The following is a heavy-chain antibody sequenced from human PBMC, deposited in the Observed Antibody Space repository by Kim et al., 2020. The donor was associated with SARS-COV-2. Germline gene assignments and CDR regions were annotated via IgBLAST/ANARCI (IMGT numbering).Heavy chain of an antibody. J-gene: IGHJ4*02. V-gene: IGHV4-39*01. CDR2: IYYSGST. Sequence: SETLSLTCTASGGSISSSSYYWGWIRQPPGKGLEWIGSIYYSGSTYYNPSLKSRVTISVDTSKNQFSLKLSSVTAADTAVYYCSRQGWLVKDFDYWGQGT. D-gene: IGHD3-22*01. CDR1: GGSISSSSYY. CDR3: SRQGWLVKDFDY.